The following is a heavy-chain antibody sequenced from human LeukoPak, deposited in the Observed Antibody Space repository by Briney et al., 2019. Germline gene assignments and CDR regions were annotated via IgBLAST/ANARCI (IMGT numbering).Heavy chain of an antibody. D-gene: IGHD3-3*01. J-gene: IGHJ5*02. CDR3: ARDSRSYYDFWSGLNWFDP. V-gene: IGHV3-11*01. Sequence: GGSLRLSCAASGFTFSDYYMSWIRQAPGRGLEWVSYISSSGSTIYYADSVKGRFTISRDNAKNSLYLQMNSLRAEDTAVYYCARDSRSYYDFWSGLNWFDPWGQATLVTVSS. CDR1: GFTFSDYY. CDR2: ISSSGSTI.